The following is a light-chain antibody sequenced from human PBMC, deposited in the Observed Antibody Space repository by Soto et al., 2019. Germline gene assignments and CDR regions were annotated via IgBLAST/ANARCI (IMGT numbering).Light chain of an antibody. CDR2: EVN. CDR3: SSYASGNSYV. CDR1: SSDVGAYKY. V-gene: IGLV2-8*01. J-gene: IGLJ1*01. Sequence: QSVLTQRPSASGSSGQSVTISCTGTSSDVGAYKYVSWYQQHPGKAPKLMIYEVNKRPSGVPDRFSGSQSGNTASLTVSGLQAEDEADYYCSSYASGNSYVFGTGTKVTVL.